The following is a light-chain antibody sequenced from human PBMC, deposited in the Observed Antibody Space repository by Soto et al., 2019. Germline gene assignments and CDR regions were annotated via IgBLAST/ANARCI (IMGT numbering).Light chain of an antibody. Sequence: DIQMTQSPSSLSASLGDRVTITCRASQSISSYLNWYQQKPGKAPNLLIYATSNLESGVPSRFSGSGSGTDFILTISSLQPEDFETYYCQQSYSILWMFGQGTKVDIK. J-gene: IGKJ1*01. CDR3: QQSYSILWM. CDR2: ATS. V-gene: IGKV1-39*01. CDR1: QSISSY.